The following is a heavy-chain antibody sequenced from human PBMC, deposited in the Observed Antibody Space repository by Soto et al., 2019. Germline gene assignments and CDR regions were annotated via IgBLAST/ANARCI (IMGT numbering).Heavy chain of an antibody. CDR2: IYYSGST. J-gene: IGHJ2*01. CDR1: GGSISSYY. Sequence: QVQLQESGPGLVKPSETLSLTCTVSGGSISSYYWSWIRQPPGKGLEWIGYIYYSGSTNYTPSPKRRVTISVDTSKNQFSLKLSSVTAADTAVYYCARGAVTTNWYFDLWGRGTLVTVSS. V-gene: IGHV4-59*01. D-gene: IGHD4-17*01. CDR3: ARGAVTTNWYFDL.